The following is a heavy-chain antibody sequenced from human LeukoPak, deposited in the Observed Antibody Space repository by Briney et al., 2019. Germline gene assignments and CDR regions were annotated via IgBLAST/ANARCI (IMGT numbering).Heavy chain of an antibody. CDR3: ASLSYYGSGSYHLDY. D-gene: IGHD3-10*01. CDR2: ISSSSSYI. Sequence: PGGSLRLSCAASRFTFSSYSMNWVRQAPGKGLEWVSSISSSSSYIYYADSVKGRFTISRDNAKNSLYLQMNSLRAEDTAVYYCASLSYYGSGSYHLDYWGQGTLVTVSS. J-gene: IGHJ4*02. CDR1: RFTFSSYS. V-gene: IGHV3-21*01.